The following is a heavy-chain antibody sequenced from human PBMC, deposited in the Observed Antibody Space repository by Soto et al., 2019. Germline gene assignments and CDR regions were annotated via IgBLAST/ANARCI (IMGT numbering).Heavy chain of an antibody. CDR1: GGSISSSSYY. CDR2: IDYSGST. CDR3: AQYSDLLEWSPRLDY. D-gene: IGHD3-3*01. J-gene: IGHJ4*02. V-gene: IGHV4-39*01. Sequence: SETLSLTCTVSGGSISSSSYYWGWIRQPPGKGLEWIGSIDYSGSTYYNTSIKSRVTMYVETSKNQFSLKLSSVTAADTAVYYCAQYSDLLEWSPRLDYWGQGTRLTVS.